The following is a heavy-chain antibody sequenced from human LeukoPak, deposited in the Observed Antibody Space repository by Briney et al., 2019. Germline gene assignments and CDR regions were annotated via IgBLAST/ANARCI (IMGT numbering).Heavy chain of an antibody. D-gene: IGHD5-12*01. V-gene: IGHV4-31*03. Sequence: SQTLSLTCTVSGGSISSGGNYWTWIRQNPGKGLEWIGYINYSGNAYYNPSLKSRVTISVDTSKNQFSLKLSSVTAADTAVYYCGRGLRYSEGYVVEYWGLGTLVTVSS. J-gene: IGHJ4*02. CDR3: GRGLRYSEGYVVEY. CDR1: GGSISSGGNY. CDR2: INYSGNA.